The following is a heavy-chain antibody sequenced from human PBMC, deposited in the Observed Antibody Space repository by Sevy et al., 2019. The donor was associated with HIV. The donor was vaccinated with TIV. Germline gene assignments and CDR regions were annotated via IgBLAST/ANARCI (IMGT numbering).Heavy chain of an antibody. CDR1: GFSFSTYW. CDR2: IKQDESEK. CDR3: AKGNSGSFDY. D-gene: IGHD3-22*01. Sequence: GGSLRLSCAASGFSFSTYWMHWFRQAPGKGLEWVANIKQDESEKYYVASVKGRFTISRDNAKNSVYLEMNSLRPEDTAIYYCAKGNSGSFDYWGQGTLVTVSS. V-gene: IGHV3-7*01. J-gene: IGHJ4*02.